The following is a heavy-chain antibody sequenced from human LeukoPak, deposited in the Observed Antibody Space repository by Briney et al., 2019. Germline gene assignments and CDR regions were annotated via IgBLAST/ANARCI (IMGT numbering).Heavy chain of an antibody. CDR1: GFTFSDYF. V-gene: IGHV3-21*01. Sequence: PGGSLRLSCAASGFTFSDYFMNWVHQAPGKGLEYVSSISGSSRHIYYADSVKGRFTISRDNTKSSLYLQMNSLRVEDMAVYYCARGYCGGDCYGDWGQGTLVTVS. D-gene: IGHD2-21*02. CDR2: ISGSSRHI. J-gene: IGHJ1*01. CDR3: ARGYCGGDCYGD.